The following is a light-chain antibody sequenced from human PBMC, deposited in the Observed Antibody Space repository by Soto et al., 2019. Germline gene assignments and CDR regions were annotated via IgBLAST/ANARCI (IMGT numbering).Light chain of an antibody. CDR2: GAS. CDR1: QSVSSN. J-gene: IGKJ3*01. Sequence: EIVMTQSPATLSVSPGGGATLSCRASQSVSSNLAWYQQKPGQAPRLLIYGASTRATGIPARFSGSGSGTEFTLTISSLQSEESAVYYCQQYDNWPPKFTFGPGTKVEIK. V-gene: IGKV3-15*01. CDR3: QQYDNWPPKFT.